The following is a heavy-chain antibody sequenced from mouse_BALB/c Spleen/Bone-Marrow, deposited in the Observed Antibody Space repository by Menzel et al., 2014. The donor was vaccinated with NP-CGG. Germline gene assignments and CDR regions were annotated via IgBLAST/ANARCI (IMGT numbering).Heavy chain of an antibody. D-gene: IGHD1-1*01. CDR3: AYGSSYDYFDY. Sequence: EVQVVESGAELVEPGASVKLSCTASGFNIKDTYMHWVKQRPEQGLEWIGRIDPANGDTKYDPKFQGKATITADTSSNTAYLQLSSPTSEDTAVYYCAYGSSYDYFDYWGQGTTLTVSS. CDR2: IDPANGDT. CDR1: GFNIKDTY. V-gene: IGHV14-3*02. J-gene: IGHJ2*01.